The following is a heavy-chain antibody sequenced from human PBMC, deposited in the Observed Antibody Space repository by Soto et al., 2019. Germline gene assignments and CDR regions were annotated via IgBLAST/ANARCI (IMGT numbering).Heavy chain of an antibody. Sequence: PSETLSLTCTVSGGSTSSSTYSWGWIRQPPGKGLEWIGSIYNSGVDYNPSLKSRVTISVDTSKTQFSLRLTSVTAADTAIYYCATRITVFALLIPPFDPWGQGTQVTVSS. CDR3: ATRITVFALLIPPFDP. J-gene: IGHJ5*02. V-gene: IGHV4-39*01. CDR1: GGSTSSSTYS. D-gene: IGHD3-3*01. CDR2: IYNSGV.